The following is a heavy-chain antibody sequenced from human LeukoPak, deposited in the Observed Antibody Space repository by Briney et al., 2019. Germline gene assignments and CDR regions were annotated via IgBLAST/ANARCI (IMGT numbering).Heavy chain of an antibody. D-gene: IGHD3-22*01. V-gene: IGHV3-30-3*01. CDR2: ISYDGSNK. Sequence: GRSLRLSCAASGFTFSSYAMHWVRQAPGKGLEWVAVISYDGSNKYYADSVKGRFTISRDNSKNTLYLQMNSLRAEDTAVYYCARDNYDSSGYSAFDIWGQGTMVTVSS. J-gene: IGHJ3*02. CDR3: ARDNYDSSGYSAFDI. CDR1: GFTFSSYA.